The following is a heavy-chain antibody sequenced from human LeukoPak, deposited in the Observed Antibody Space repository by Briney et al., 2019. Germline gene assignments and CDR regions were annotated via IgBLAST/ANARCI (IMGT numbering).Heavy chain of an antibody. V-gene: IGHV4-34*01. CDR1: GGSFSGYY. CDR2: INHSGST. Sequence: PSETLSLTCAVYGGSFSGYYWSWIRQPPGKGLEWIGEINHSGSTNYNPSLKSRGTISVDTSKNQFSLNLSSVTAADTAVYYCARDQGSMIVVRTTNWCFDLWGRGTLVTVSS. CDR3: ARDQGSMIVVRTTNWCFDL. J-gene: IGHJ2*01. D-gene: IGHD3-22*01.